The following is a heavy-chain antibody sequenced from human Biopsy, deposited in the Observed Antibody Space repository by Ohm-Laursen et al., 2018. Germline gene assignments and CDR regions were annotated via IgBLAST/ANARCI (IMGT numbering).Heavy chain of an antibody. CDR1: GGSFSGTY. D-gene: IGHD3-3*01. CDR3: ARGEYYAYWSGARKLNYFDY. J-gene: IGHJ4*02. V-gene: IGHV4-34*01. CDR2: INHSGST. Sequence: SHTLSFTCAVSGGSFSGTYWSWIRQTPGKGLVWIGEINHSGSTKYNPSFESRVTISVDTSKNQFSLNLFSVTAADAARYFCARGEYYAYWSGARKLNYFDYWGQGTLVIVSS.